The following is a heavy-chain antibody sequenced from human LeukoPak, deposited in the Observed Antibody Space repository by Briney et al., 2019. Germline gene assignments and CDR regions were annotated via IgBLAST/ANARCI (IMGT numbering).Heavy chain of an antibody. D-gene: IGHD3-22*01. Sequence: GGSLRLSCAASGFTVSSNYMSWVRQAPGKGLEWVSVMYSGGNTYYADSVKGRFTISRDNSQNTLYLQMNSLRAEDTAVYYCAKYVLYYYDSSGYYTSHFDYWGREPWSPSPQ. CDR1: GFTVSSNY. J-gene: IGHJ4*02. CDR3: AKYVLYYYDSSGYYTSHFDY. V-gene: IGHV3-53*01. CDR2: MYSGGNT.